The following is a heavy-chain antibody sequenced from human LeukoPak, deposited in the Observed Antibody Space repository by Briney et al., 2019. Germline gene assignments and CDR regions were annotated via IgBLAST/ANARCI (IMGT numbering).Heavy chain of an antibody. Sequence: GGSLRLSCAASGFTFSSNYMNSVRQAPGKGLELVAVIYSGRSTYSADSVKGRFTISRDKSKNPLYLHMNSLRAEDTAVYYCASIFYWGQGTPVTVSS. CDR3: ASIFY. CDR2: IYSGRST. J-gene: IGHJ4*02. V-gene: IGHV3-66*01. CDR1: GFTFSSNY.